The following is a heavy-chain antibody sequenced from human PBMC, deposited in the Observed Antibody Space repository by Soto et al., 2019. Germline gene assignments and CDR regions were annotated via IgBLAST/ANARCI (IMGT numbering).Heavy chain of an antibody. J-gene: IGHJ4*02. CDR1: GFTFSSYA. CDR2: ITGSGGST. V-gene: IGHV3-23*01. Sequence: GGSLRLSCAASGFTFSSYAMSWVRQAPGKGLEWVSGITGSGGSTYYADSVKGRFTISRDNSKNTLYLQMNSLKAEDTAVYYCAKDSGSYHFVYWGEGTLVTVS. D-gene: IGHD1-26*01. CDR3: AKDSGSYHFVY.